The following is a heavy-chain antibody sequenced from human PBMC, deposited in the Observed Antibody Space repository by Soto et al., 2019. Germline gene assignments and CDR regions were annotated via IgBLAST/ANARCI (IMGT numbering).Heavy chain of an antibody. Sequence: ASVKVSCKASGYTFTSYDINWVRQATGQGLEWMGWMNPNSCNTGYAQKFQGRVTMTRNTSISTAYMELSSLRSEDTAVYYCARANYGSGSYSDYYMDVWGKGTTVTVSS. CDR1: GYTFTSYD. D-gene: IGHD3-10*01. V-gene: IGHV1-8*01. CDR3: ARANYGSGSYSDYYMDV. CDR2: MNPNSCNT. J-gene: IGHJ6*03.